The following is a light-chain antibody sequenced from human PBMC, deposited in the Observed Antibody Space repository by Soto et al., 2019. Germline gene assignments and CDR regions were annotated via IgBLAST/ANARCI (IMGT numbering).Light chain of an antibody. J-gene: IGKJ2*01. CDR1: QSVSSSY. CDR2: GAS. Sequence: EIVLTQSPGTLSLSPGERATLSCRASQSVSSSYLAWYQQKPGQAPRLLIYGASGRATGIPDRFSGSGSGTDFTLTISRLEPEDFAVYYCQQYPGYTFRQGTKLEIK. CDR3: QQYPGYT. V-gene: IGKV3-20*01.